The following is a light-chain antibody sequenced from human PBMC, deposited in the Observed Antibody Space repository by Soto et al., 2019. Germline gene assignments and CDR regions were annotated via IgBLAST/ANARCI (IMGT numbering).Light chain of an antibody. V-gene: IGLV2-14*01. CDR2: EVS. CDR3: CTYAGSSFSV. Sequence: QSVLTQPASVSGSPGQSITISCTGSTSDVGAYNYVSWHKHHPGQAPQLMIYEVSNRPSGVSNRFSGSKSGNTASLTISGLQADDEGDYYCCTYAGSSFSVFGTGTKV. CDR1: TSDVGAYNY. J-gene: IGLJ1*01.